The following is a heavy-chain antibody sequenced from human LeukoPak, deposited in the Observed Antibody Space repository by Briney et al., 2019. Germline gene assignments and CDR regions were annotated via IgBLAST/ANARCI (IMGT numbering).Heavy chain of an antibody. CDR1: GFTFSSYS. J-gene: IGHJ6*02. Sequence: GGSLRLSCAASGFTFSSYSMNWVRQAPGKGLEWVSSISSSSTYIYYADSVKGRFTISRDNAKNSLSLQMNSLRAEDTAVYYCAREALNMYYGMDVWGQETTVTVSS. CDR3: AREALNMYYGMDV. V-gene: IGHV3-21*01. D-gene: IGHD1/OR15-1a*01. CDR2: ISSSSTYI.